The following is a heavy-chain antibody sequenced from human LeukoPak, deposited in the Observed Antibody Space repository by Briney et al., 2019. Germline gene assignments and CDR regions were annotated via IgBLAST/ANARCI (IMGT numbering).Heavy chain of an antibody. CDR2: IYCSGST. V-gene: IGHV4-59*01. J-gene: IGHJ5*02. CDR3: ARDTLESYGSGSYRWFDP. D-gene: IGHD3-10*01. Sequence: SETLSLTCTISGASISSSSWSWIRQPPGKGLEWIGYIYCSGSTNYNPSLKSRVTISVDTSKNQFSLKLSSVAAADTAVYYCARDTLESYGSGSYRWFDPWGQGTLVTVSS. CDR1: GASISSSS.